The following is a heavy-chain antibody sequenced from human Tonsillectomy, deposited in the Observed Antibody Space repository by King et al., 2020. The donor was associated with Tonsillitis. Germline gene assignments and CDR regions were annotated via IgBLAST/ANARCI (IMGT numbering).Heavy chain of an antibody. CDR1: GYSFTSYW. Sequence: QLVQSGAEVKKPGESLKISCKGSGYSFTSYWIGWVRQMPGKGLEWMGIIYPGDSDTRYSPSFQGQVTISADKSISTAYLQWSSLKASDTAMYYCARGNSGWYDSSLTPDYYGMDVWGQGTTVTVSS. D-gene: IGHD6-19*01. CDR3: ARGNSGWYDSSLTPDYYGMDV. J-gene: IGHJ6*02. CDR2: IYPGDSDT. V-gene: IGHV5-51*01.